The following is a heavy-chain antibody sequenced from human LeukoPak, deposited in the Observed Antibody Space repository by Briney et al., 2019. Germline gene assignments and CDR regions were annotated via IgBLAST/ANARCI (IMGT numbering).Heavy chain of an antibody. CDR3: ARDLHYYVAMDV. CDR2: ISSSGSTI. J-gene: IGHJ6*02. D-gene: IGHD3-10*02. V-gene: IGHV3-48*03. CDR1: GFIFSAYE. Sequence: GGSLRLSCAASGFIFSAYEMNWVRQAPGKGLEWVSYISSSGSTIYYADSVKGRFTISRDNAKNSLYLQMNSLRAEDTALYYCARDLHYYVAMDVWGQGTTVTVSS.